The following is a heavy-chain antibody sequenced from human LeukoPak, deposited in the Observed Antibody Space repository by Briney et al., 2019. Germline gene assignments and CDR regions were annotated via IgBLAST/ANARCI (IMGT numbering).Heavy chain of an antibody. CDR1: GFTFSSYA. V-gene: IGHV3-23*01. CDR2: ISGSGGST. J-gene: IGHJ4*02. Sequence: GGSLRLSCAASGFTFSSYAMSWVRQAPGKGLEWVPAISGSGGSTDYADFVKGRFSISRDNSKNTLYLQMNSLRAEDTAVYHCATTTGAKNFDYWGQGTLVTVSS. D-gene: IGHD1-1*01. CDR3: ATTTGAKNFDY.